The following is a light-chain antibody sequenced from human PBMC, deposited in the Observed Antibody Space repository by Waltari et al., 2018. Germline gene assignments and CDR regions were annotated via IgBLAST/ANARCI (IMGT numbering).Light chain of an antibody. J-gene: IGLJ2*01. CDR2: DVN. V-gene: IGLV2-14*01. CDR1: RSDVGGYNY. CDR3: CSYTSSSTVV. Sequence: QSALTQPASVSGSPGQSITISCTGTRSDVGGYNYVSWYQQHPGKAPKLTIYDVNKRPSGVSNRFSGSKSAHTASLSISWLQAEDEADYYCCSYTSSSTVVFGGGTKLTVL.